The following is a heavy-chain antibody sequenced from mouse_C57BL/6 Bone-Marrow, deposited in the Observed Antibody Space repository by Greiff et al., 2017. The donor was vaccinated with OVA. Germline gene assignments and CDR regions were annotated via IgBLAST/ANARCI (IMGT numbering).Heavy chain of an antibody. D-gene: IGHD3-3*01. J-gene: IGHJ4*01. Sequence: VQLQQSGAELVRPGASVTLSCKASGYTFTDYEMHWVKQTPVHGLEWIGAIDPETGGTAYNQKFKGKAILTADKSSSTAYMELRSLTSEDSAVYYCTRGDPYAMDYWGQGTSVTVSS. CDR3: TRGDPYAMDY. CDR1: GYTFTDYE. V-gene: IGHV1-15*01. CDR2: IDPETGGT.